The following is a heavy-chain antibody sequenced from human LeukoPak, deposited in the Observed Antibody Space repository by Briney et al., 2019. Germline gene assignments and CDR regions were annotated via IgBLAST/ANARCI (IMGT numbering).Heavy chain of an antibody. J-gene: IGHJ4*02. CDR2: MSSSSGLI. CDR1: GFTFSSYS. Sequence: GGSLRLSCAASGFTFSSYSMNWVRQARGKGLEWASSMSSSSGLIYYGDSVKGRFTVSRDNAKRSLYLQMNSLRADDTAVYYCAREFDGSASGAGYWGQGTLVTVSS. D-gene: IGHD1-26*01. V-gene: IGHV3-21*01. CDR3: AREFDGSASGAGY.